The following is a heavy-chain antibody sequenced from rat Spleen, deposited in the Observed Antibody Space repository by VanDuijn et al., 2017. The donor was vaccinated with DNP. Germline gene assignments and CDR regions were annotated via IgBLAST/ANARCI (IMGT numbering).Heavy chain of an antibody. D-gene: IGHD1-10*01. CDR1: GFTFSDYN. J-gene: IGHJ3*01. Sequence: EVQLVESGGGLVQPGRSLKLSCAASGFTFSDYNMAWVRQAPKKGLEWVATIIYDGSRTYYRDSVKGRFTISRDNAKSTLYLQMDSLRSEDTATYYCATFITTTYNWFASWGQGILVTVS. CDR3: ATFITTTYNWFAS. V-gene: IGHV5S10*01. CDR2: IIYDGSRT.